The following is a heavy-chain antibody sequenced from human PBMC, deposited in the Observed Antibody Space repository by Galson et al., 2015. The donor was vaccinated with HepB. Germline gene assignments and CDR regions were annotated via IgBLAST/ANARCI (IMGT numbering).Heavy chain of an antibody. CDR1: GFRFERYT. CDR3: AKDYFDSSGGTYYYYGMDA. J-gene: IGHJ6*02. V-gene: IGHV3-43D*03. Sequence: SLRLSCAASGFRFERYTMHWVRQIPGKSLEWLSFITWDGKTTSYADSARGRFIISRDNNKNSLYLEMKSLRVDDTALYYCAKDYFDSSGGTYYYYGMDAWGPGTTVTVAS. D-gene: IGHD3-22*01. CDR2: ITWDGKTT.